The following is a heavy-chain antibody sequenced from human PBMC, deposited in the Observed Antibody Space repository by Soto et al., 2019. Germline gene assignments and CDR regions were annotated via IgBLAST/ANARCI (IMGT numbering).Heavy chain of an antibody. CDR3: ATKGGYCSGGSCYLNIDY. CDR1: GYTFTGYY. CDR2: INPNSGGT. V-gene: IGHV1-2*04. D-gene: IGHD2-15*01. Sequence: GASVKVSCKASGYTFTGYYMHWVRQAPGQGLEWMGGINPNSGGTNYAQKFQGWVTMTRDTSISTAYMELSRLRSEDTAVYYCATKGGYCSGGSCYLNIDYWGQGTLVTVSS. J-gene: IGHJ4*02.